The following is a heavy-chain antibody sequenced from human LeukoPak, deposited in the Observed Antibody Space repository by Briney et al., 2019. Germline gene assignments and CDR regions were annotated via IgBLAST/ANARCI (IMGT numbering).Heavy chain of an antibody. Sequence: GGSLRLSCAASGFTFSSYAMHWVRQAPGKGLEWVAVISYDGGNKYYTDSVKGRFTISRDNSKNTLYLQMNSLRAEDTAVYYCAGRTFISGWYLSGGWTWGQEALVTV. CDR2: ISYDGGNK. V-gene: IGHV3-30*04. CDR3: AGRTFISGWYLSGGWT. D-gene: IGHD6-19*01. CDR1: GFTFSSYA. J-gene: IGHJ5*02.